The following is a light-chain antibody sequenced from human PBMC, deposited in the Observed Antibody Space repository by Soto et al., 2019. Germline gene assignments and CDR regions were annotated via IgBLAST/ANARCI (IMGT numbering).Light chain of an antibody. J-gene: IGKJ4*01. Sequence: EVVMTQSPVTLSVSPGERATLSCRASQSVGRNLAWYQQKPGQAPRLLIEGASTRATGIPARFSGSGSGTEFALTISSIPSQDFAVYYCQQYGSSQLTFGGGTKVDI. CDR2: GAS. V-gene: IGKV3-15*01. CDR1: QSVGRN. CDR3: QQYGSSQLT.